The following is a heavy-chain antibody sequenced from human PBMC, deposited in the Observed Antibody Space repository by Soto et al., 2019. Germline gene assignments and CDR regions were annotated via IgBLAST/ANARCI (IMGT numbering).Heavy chain of an antibody. CDR2: ISWDGGST. CDR3: AKDADGQWLDNYYYGMDV. J-gene: IGHJ6*02. Sequence: GGSLRLSCAASGFTFDDYTMHWVRQAPGKGLEWVSLISWDGGSTYYADSVKGRFTISRDNSKNSLYLQMNSLRTEDTALYYCAKDADGQWLDNYYYGMDVWGQWTTVTVSS. CDR1: GFTFDDYT. V-gene: IGHV3-43*01. D-gene: IGHD6-19*01.